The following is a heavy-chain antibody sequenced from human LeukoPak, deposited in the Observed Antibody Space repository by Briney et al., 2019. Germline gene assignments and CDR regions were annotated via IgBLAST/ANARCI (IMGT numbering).Heavy chain of an antibody. CDR3: VAGRITMVRGDPFDY. V-gene: IGHV1-69*06. J-gene: IGHJ4*02. Sequence: ASVKVSCKASGGTFSSYAISWVRQAPGQGLEWMGGIIPIFGTANYAQKFQGRVTITADKSTSTAYMELSSLRSEDTSVYYCVAGRITMVRGDPFDYWGQGTLVTVSS. D-gene: IGHD3-10*01. CDR2: IIPIFGTA. CDR1: GGTFSSYA.